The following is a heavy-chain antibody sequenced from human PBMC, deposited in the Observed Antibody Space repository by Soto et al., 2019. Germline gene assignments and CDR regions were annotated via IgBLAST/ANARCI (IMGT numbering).Heavy chain of an antibody. V-gene: IGHV3-30-3*01. Sequence: QVQLVESGGGVVQPGRSLRLSCAASGFTFSSYAMHWVRQAPGKGLEWVAVISYDGSNKYYADSVKGRFTISRDNSKNTLYLKMNSLRAEDTAVYYCARDFQHGLYYYDSSGYSPLDYWGQGTLVTVSS. D-gene: IGHD3-22*01. CDR1: GFTFSSYA. CDR3: ARDFQHGLYYYDSSGYSPLDY. J-gene: IGHJ4*02. CDR2: ISYDGSNK.